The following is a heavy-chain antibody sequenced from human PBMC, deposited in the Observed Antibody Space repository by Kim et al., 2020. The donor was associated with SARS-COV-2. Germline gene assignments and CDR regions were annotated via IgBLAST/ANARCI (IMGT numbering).Heavy chain of an antibody. J-gene: IGHJ6*02. Sequence: SETLSLTCAVYGGSFSGYYWRWIRQPPGKGLEWIGEINHRGSTNYNPSLKSRVTISVDTSKNQFSLKLSSVTAAKTAVYYCARVGFGYDGSGSGMDVWGQGTTVTVSS. CDR3: ARVGFGYDGSGSGMDV. CDR2: INHRGST. V-gene: IGHV4-34*01. D-gene: IGHD3-22*01. CDR1: GGSFSGYY.